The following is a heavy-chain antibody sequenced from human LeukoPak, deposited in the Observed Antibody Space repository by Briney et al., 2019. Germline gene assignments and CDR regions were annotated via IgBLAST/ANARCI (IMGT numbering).Heavy chain of an antibody. D-gene: IGHD4-17*01. CDR2: INHSGYT. Sequence: MPSETLSLTCAVSSVSFNDYYWSWVRQTPGKGLEWIGEINHSGYTNDSPSLKSRVTLSIDTSRKQFSLNLRSVTVADTGIYFCTRMTTGHDYWGQGTLVTVSS. J-gene: IGHJ4*02. V-gene: IGHV4-34*01. CDR3: TRMTTGHDY. CDR1: SVSFNDYY.